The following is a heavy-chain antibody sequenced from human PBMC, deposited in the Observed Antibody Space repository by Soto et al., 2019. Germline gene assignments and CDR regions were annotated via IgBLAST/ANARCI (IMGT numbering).Heavy chain of an antibody. Sequence: QVQLVESGGGVVQPGRSLRLSCAASGFTFSSYAMHWVRQAPGKGLEWVAVISYDGSNKYYADSVEGRFTISRDNSKNTLYLQMNSLRAEDTAVYYCARDRPGQYYYDSSGFVDPWGQGTLVTVSS. CDR1: GFTFSSYA. J-gene: IGHJ5*02. CDR3: ARDRPGQYYYDSSGFVDP. D-gene: IGHD3-22*01. CDR2: ISYDGSNK. V-gene: IGHV3-30-3*01.